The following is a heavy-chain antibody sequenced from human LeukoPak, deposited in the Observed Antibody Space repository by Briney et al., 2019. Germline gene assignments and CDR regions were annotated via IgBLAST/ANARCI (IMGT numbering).Heavy chain of an antibody. J-gene: IGHJ4*02. CDR2: ISPTGSTT. CDR3: ARGPNSNWSGLDF. V-gene: IGHV3-74*01. CDR1: GFSFSGHW. D-gene: IGHD6-6*01. Sequence: GGSLRLSRTASGFSFSGHWMHWARQLPGKGLVWVSRISPTGSTTSYADSVKGRFTVSRDNTKNTLYLQVNNLRAEDTAVYYCARGPNSNWSGLDFWGQGTLLTVSS.